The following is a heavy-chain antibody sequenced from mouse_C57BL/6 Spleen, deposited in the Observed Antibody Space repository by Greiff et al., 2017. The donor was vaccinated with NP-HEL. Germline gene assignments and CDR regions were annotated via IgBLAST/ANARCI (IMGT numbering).Heavy chain of an antibody. V-gene: IGHV1-15*01. Sequence: QVQLQQSGAELVRPGASVTLSCKASGYTFTDYEMHWVKQTPVHGLEWIGAIDPETGGTAYNQKFKGKAILTADKSSSTAYMELRSLTSEDSAVYYCTRDRAKLGRNYYAMDYWGQGTSVTVSS. J-gene: IGHJ4*01. CDR1: GYTFTDYE. CDR2: IDPETGGT. CDR3: TRDRAKLGRNYYAMDY. D-gene: IGHD4-1*01.